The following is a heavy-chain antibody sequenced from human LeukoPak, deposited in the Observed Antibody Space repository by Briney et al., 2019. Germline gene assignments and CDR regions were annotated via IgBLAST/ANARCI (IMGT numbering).Heavy chain of an antibody. V-gene: IGHV4-39*01. CDR3: ARYCSSTSRYAGPYDAFDI. D-gene: IGHD2-2*01. CDR2: IYYSGST. CDR1: GGSISSSSYY. Sequence: PSETLSLTCTVSGGSISSSSYYWGWIRQPPGKGLEWIGSIYYSGSTYYNPSLKSRVTISVDTSKNQFSLKLSSVTAADTAVYYCARYCSSTSRYAGPYDAFDIWGQGTMVTVSS. J-gene: IGHJ3*02.